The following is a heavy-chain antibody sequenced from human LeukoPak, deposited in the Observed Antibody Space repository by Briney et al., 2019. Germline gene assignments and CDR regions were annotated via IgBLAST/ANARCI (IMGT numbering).Heavy chain of an antibody. CDR1: GFTFDDYA. J-gene: IGHJ4*02. V-gene: IGHV3-9*03. CDR3: AKDADYDIPPYYFDY. Sequence: GGSLRLSCAASGFTFDDYAMHWVRQAPGKGLEWVSGISWNSGSIGYADSVKGRFTISRDNAKNSLYLQMNSLRAEDMALYYCAKDADYDIPPYYFDYWGQGTLVTVSS. D-gene: IGHD3-9*01. CDR2: ISWNSGSI.